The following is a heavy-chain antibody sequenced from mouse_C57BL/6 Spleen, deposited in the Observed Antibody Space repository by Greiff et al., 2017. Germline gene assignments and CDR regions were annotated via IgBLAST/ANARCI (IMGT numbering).Heavy chain of an antibody. CDR1: GYTFTGYW. D-gene: IGHD2-4*01. J-gene: IGHJ3*01. CDR3: ARYDYDGGWFAY. V-gene: IGHV1-9*01. Sequence: VQLQESGAELMKPGASVKLSCKATGYTFTGYWIEWVKQRPGHGLEWIGAILPGSGSTNYSEKFKGKATFTADTSSNTAYMQLSSLTTEDSAIYYCARYDYDGGWFAYWGQGTLVTVSA. CDR2: ILPGSGST.